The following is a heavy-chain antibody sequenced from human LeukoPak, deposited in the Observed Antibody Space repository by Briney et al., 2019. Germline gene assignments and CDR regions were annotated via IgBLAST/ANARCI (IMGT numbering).Heavy chain of an antibody. V-gene: IGHV3-23*01. CDR3: AKVPYYYDSTAYLFDY. D-gene: IGHD3-22*01. Sequence: GGSLRLSCAASGFTFSSYAMSWVRQAPGKGLEWVSAISGSGGSTYYADSVKGRFTISRDNAKNTLFLQMNSLRDEVSAIYYCAKVPYYYDSTAYLFDYWGQGTLVTVSS. CDR1: GFTFSSYA. CDR2: ISGSGGST. J-gene: IGHJ4*02.